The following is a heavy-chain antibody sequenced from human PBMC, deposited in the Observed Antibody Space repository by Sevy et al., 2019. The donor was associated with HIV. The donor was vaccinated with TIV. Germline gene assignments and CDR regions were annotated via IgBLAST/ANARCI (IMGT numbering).Heavy chain of an antibody. J-gene: IGHJ3*02. Sequence: GGSLRLSCAASGFTFSRYDMHWVRQATGKGLEWVSSIGTAGDTYYPGSVKGRFTISRKNAKKSLYLQMNSLRAGDTAVYYCARGTRYSGSYYLGDDAFDIWGQGTMVTV. CDR2: IGTAGDT. CDR3: ARGTRYSGSYYLGDDAFDI. CDR1: GFTFSRYD. D-gene: IGHD1-26*01. V-gene: IGHV3-13*01.